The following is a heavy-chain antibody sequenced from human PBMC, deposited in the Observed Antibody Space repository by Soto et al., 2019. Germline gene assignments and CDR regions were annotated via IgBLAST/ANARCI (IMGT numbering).Heavy chain of an antibody. D-gene: IGHD3-22*01. J-gene: IGHJ6*02. CDR2: TYYKSKWYN. V-gene: IGHV6-1*01. CDR3: ARDDSNPGNSPTYGMDG. Sequence: PSQTLSLTCAISGDSVSSNNAAWNWIRQSPSRGLEWLGRTYYKSKWYNDYAISVKSRITFNPDTSKNQFSLQLNSVTPEDTAVYYCARDDSNPGNSPTYGMDGWGQGTTVTVSS. CDR1: GDSVSSNNAA.